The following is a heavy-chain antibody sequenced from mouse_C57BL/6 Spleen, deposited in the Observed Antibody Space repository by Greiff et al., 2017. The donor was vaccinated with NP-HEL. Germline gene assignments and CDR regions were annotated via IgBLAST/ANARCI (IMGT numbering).Heavy chain of an antibody. D-gene: IGHD2-4*01. CDR2: IYPGSGST. V-gene: IGHV1-55*01. Sequence: QVQLQQPGAELVKPGASVKMSCKASGYTFTSYWITWVKQRPGQGLEWIGDIYPGSGSTNYNEKFKSKATLTVDKSSSTAYMELRSLTSEDSAVYYCARGGLGYDYDGAWFAYWGQGTLVTVSA. CDR1: GYTFTSYW. J-gene: IGHJ3*01. CDR3: ARGGLGYDYDGAWFAY.